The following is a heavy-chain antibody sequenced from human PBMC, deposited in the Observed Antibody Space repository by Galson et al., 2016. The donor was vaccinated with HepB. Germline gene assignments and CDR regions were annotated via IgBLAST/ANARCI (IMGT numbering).Heavy chain of an antibody. V-gene: IGHV4-59*01. CDR2: IYYTGST. D-gene: IGHD2-2*01. J-gene: IGHJ6*03. CDR3: VRLGTKDDYYYYLDV. Sequence: SETLSLTCNVSGGSIRGYYWSWIRLPPGKGLEYVGYIYYTGSTNYNPSLKSRVTFSVDTSKNQFSLRLYSVTTADTAVYYCVRLGTKDDYYYYLDVWGKGTTVTVSS. CDR1: GGSIRGYY.